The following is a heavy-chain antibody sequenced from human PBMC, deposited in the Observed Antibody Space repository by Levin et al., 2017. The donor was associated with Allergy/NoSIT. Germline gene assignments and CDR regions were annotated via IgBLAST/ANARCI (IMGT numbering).Heavy chain of an antibody. CDR1: GFTFSSYG. CDR2: ISYDGSNK. J-gene: IGHJ6*02. D-gene: IGHD4-11*01. CDR3: AKWVYSNYDYYYGMDV. V-gene: IGHV3-30*18. Sequence: GESLKISCAASGFTFSSYGMHWVRQAPGKGLEWVAVISYDGSNKYYADSVKGRFTISRDNSKNTLYLQMNSLRAEDTAVYYCAKWVYSNYDYYYGMDVWGQGTTVTVSS.